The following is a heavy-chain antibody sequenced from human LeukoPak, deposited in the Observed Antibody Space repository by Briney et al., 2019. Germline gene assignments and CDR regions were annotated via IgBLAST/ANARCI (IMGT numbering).Heavy chain of an antibody. V-gene: IGHV3-21*01. CDR1: GFTFTTYS. D-gene: IGHD3-22*01. CDR3: ARPHDSSGYYSFDY. CDR2: ISSSGSYI. Sequence: KPGGSLRLSCAASGFTFTTYSMNWVRQAPGKGLEWVSSISSSGSYIYYADSVKGRFTISRDNAKNSLHLQINSLRAEDTAVYYCARPHDSSGYYSFDYWGQGTLVTVSS. J-gene: IGHJ4*02.